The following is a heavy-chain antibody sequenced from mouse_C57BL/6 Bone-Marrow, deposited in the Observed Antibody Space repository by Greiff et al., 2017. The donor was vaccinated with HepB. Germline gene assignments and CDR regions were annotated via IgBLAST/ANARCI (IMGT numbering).Heavy chain of an antibody. D-gene: IGHD1-1*01. Sequence: QVQLQQPGTELVKPGASVKLSCKASGYTFTSYWMHWVKQRPGQGLEWIGNINPSNGGTNYNEKFKSKATLTVDKSSSTAYMQLSSLKSEDSAVYYCAREDYGSSYHWYFDVWGTGTTVTVSS. CDR2: INPSNGGT. J-gene: IGHJ1*03. CDR1: GYTFTSYW. CDR3: AREDYGSSYHWYFDV. V-gene: IGHV1-53*01.